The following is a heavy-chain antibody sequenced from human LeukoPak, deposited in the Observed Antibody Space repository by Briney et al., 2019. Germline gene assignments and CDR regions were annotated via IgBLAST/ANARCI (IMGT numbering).Heavy chain of an antibody. J-gene: IGHJ4*02. CDR2: IISSGGVT. CDR1: GFAFSSYA. Sequence: GGSLRLSCAASGFAFSSYAMSWVRQAPGKGLEWVSSIISSGGVTYYADSVKGRFTISRDNSKNTVYLQMDSLRAEDSAVYYCAKNGGYSYGLYYFDYWGQGTLVTVSS. D-gene: IGHD5-18*01. V-gene: IGHV3-23*01. CDR3: AKNGGYSYGLYYFDY.